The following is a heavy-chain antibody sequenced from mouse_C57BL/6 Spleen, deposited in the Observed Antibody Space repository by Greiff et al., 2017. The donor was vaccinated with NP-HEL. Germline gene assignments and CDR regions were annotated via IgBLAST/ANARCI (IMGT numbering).Heavy chain of an antibody. V-gene: IGHV14-2*01. D-gene: IGHD1-1*01. J-gene: IGHJ2*01. CDR3: ASGITTVVAPFDY. CDR1: GFNIKDYY. CDR2: IDPEDGET. Sequence: EVKLMESGAELVKPGASVKLSCTASGFNIKDYYMHWVKQRTEQGLEWIGRIDPEDGETKYAPKFQGKATITADTSSNTAYLQLSSLTSEDTAVYYCASGITTVVAPFDYWGQGTTLTVSS.